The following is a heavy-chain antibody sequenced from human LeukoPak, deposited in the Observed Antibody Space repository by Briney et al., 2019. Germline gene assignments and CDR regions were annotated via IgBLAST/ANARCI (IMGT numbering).Heavy chain of an antibody. J-gene: IGHJ4*02. CDR3: ARGRGYCTGASCDIDY. D-gene: IGHD2-8*02. CDR2: IISRGDTT. CDR1: GFTFSDYA. V-gene: IGHV3-11*04. Sequence: GGSLTLSCAASGFTFSDYAMSWVRQAPGKGLEWVSNIISRGDTTHYADSVKGRFTISRDNAKNWLFLQLNSLRAEDTAVYYCARGRGYCTGASCDIDYWGQGTLVTVSS.